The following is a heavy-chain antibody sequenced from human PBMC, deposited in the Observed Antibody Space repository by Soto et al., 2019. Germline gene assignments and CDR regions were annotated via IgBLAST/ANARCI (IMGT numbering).Heavy chain of an antibody. Sequence: ASVKVSCKASGGTFSSYAISWVRQAPGQGLEWMGGIIPIFGTANYAQKFQGRVTITADESTSTAYMELSSLRSEDTAVYYCARGVGHIVVVTAIRSYYYYGMDVWGQGTTVTVSS. V-gene: IGHV1-69*13. CDR1: GGTFSSYA. D-gene: IGHD2-21*02. CDR3: ARGVGHIVVVTAIRSYYYYGMDV. J-gene: IGHJ6*02. CDR2: IIPIFGTA.